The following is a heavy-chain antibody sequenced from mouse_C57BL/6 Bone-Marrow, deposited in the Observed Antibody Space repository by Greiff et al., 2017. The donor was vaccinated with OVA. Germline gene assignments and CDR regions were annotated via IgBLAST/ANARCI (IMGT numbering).Heavy chain of an antibody. D-gene: IGHD4-1*01. CDR2: IWWDDDK. CDR3: ALIDNWDPYYYAMDY. V-gene: IGHV8-8*01. CDR1: GFSLSTFGMG. Sequence: QVTLKESGPGILQPSQTLSLTCSFSGFSLSTFGMGVGWIRQPSGKGLEWLAHIWWDDDKYYNPALKSRLTISKDTSKNQVFLKIANVDTADTATYYCALIDNWDPYYYAMDYWGQGTSVTVSS. J-gene: IGHJ4*01.